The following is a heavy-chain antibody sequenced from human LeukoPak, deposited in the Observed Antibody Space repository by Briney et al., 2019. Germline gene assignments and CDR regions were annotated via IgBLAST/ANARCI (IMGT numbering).Heavy chain of an antibody. Sequence: PGGSLRPSCAASGFTLSSHWMHWVRQAPGKGLVWVSNINGDGSKTFYADSVKGRFTISRDNAKNSLYLQMNSLRDEDTAVYYCARENFRGSYGFDYWGQGILVTVSS. D-gene: IGHD3-16*01. CDR3: ARENFRGSYGFDY. CDR2: INGDGSKT. V-gene: IGHV3-74*01. J-gene: IGHJ4*02. CDR1: GFTLSSHW.